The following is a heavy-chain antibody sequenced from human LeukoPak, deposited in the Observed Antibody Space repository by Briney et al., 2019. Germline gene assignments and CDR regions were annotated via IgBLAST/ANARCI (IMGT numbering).Heavy chain of an antibody. CDR3: ARAKPGMVYATYWFDP. V-gene: IGHV1-8*01. Sequence: VASVKVSCKASGYTFTSYDINWVRQATGQGLEWMGWMNPNSGNTGYAQKFQGRVTMTRNTSISTAYMEPGSLRSEDTAVYYCARAKPGMVYATYWFDPWGQGTLVTVSS. D-gene: IGHD2-8*01. CDR2: MNPNSGNT. CDR1: GYTFTSYD. J-gene: IGHJ5*02.